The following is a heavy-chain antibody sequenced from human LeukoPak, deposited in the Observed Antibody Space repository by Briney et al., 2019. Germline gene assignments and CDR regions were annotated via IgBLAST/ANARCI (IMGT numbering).Heavy chain of an antibody. CDR1: GGSISSYY. J-gene: IGHJ4*02. Sequence: SETLSLTCTVSGGSISSYYWSWIRQPPGKGLEWIGYIYYSGSTYYNPSLKSRVTISVDTSKNQFSLKLSSVTAADTAVYYCARDGRSGWSVNWGQGTLVTVSS. D-gene: IGHD6-19*01. CDR3: ARDGRSGWSVN. CDR2: IYYSGST. V-gene: IGHV4-59*12.